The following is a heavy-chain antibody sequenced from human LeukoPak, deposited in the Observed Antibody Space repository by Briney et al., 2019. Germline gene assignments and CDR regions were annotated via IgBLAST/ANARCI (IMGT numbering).Heavy chain of an antibody. J-gene: IGHJ5*02. CDR1: GGTFSSYA. CDR3: ARVPSSSYPSEIRFDP. D-gene: IGHD6-13*01. Sequence: ASVKVSCKASGGTFSSYAISWVRQAPGQGLEWMGGIIPIFGTANYAQKFQGRVTITADESTSTAYMELSSLRSEDTAVYYCARVPSSSYPSEIRFDPWGQGTLVTVSS. CDR2: IIPIFGTA. V-gene: IGHV1-69*13.